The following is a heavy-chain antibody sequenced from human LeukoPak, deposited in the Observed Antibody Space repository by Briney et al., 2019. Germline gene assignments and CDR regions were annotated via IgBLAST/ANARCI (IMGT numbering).Heavy chain of an antibody. V-gene: IGHV3-69-1*01. CDR2: IDISSNI. CDR1: GFTVCTYH. D-gene: IGHD1-14*01. Sequence: AGGSLRLSCAASGFTVCTYHMMWLRQAPGKGRVWGLSIDISSNIYYADSVKSRFTTSRDNAKTSLYLQMNGLRAEDTAVYYCASREPAGHWGQGTLVTVSS. CDR3: ASREPAGH. J-gene: IGHJ4*02.